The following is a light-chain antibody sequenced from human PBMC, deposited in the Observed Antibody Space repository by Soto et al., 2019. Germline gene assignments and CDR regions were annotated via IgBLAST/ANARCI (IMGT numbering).Light chain of an antibody. CDR2: DAS. Sequence: EIVLTQSPGTLSLSPGERATLSCTASQSVGSSYLAWYQQKPGQAPRLLMYDASIRATGIPDRFSGSGFGTDFTLTIRRLEPEDFAVYYCQHYGGSPPYTFGQGSKLEIK. CDR1: QSVGSSY. V-gene: IGKV3-20*01. CDR3: QHYGGSPPYT. J-gene: IGKJ2*01.